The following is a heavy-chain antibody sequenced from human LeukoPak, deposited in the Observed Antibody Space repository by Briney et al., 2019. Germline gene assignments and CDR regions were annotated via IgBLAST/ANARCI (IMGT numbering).Heavy chain of an antibody. V-gene: IGHV3-74*01. D-gene: IGHD4-11*01. CDR2: ISIDGRSS. CDR1: GFTFSSYW. CDR3: ARGGTTYQDY. J-gene: IGHJ4*02. Sequence: GGSLRLSCAASGFTFSSYWMHWGRQAPGKGLVWVSRISIDGRSSSYADSVKGRLTMSRDNAKNTLYLQMNSLRAEDTAVYYCARGGTTYQDYWGRGTLVTVSS.